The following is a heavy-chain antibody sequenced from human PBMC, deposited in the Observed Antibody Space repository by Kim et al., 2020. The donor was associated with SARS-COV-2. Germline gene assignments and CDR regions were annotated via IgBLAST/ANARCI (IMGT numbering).Heavy chain of an antibody. J-gene: IGHJ4*02. CDR2: INHSGST. D-gene: IGHD3-10*01. Sequence: SETLSLTCAVYGGSFSGYYWSWIRQPPGKGLEWIGEINHSGSTNYNPSLKSRVTISVDTSKNQFSLKLSSVTAADTAVYYCARGQKKFGGNENGFGELWGQGTLVTVSS. V-gene: IGHV4-34*01. CDR3: ARGQKKFGGNENGFGEL. CDR1: GGSFSGYY.